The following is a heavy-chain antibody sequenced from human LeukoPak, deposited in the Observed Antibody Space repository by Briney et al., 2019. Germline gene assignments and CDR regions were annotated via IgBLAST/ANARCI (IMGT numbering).Heavy chain of an antibody. CDR3: AKGSGIAAAGRFDY. V-gene: IGHV3-21*05. D-gene: IGHD6-13*01. CDR2: ISSGSDYI. CDR1: GFTFSTYS. Sequence: GGSLRLSCAASGFTFSTYSMNWVRQAPGKGLEWLSYISSGSDYIYYADSVKGRFTISGDNSKNTLYLQMNSLRAEDTAVYYCAKGSGIAAAGRFDYWGQGTLVTVSS. J-gene: IGHJ4*02.